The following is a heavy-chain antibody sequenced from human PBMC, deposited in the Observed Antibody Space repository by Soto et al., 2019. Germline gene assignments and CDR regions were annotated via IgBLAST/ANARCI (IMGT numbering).Heavy chain of an antibody. D-gene: IGHD3-3*01. V-gene: IGHV3-7*01. CDR2: IKQDGSEK. CDR3: ARDLHDFWSGPPYYYYGMDV. J-gene: IGHJ6*02. Sequence: GGSLRLSCAASGFTFSSYWMSWVRKAPGKGLEWVANIKQDGSEKYYVDSVKGRFTISRDNAKNSLYLQMNSLRAEDTAVYYCARDLHDFWSGPPYYYYGMDVWGQGTTVTVSS. CDR1: GFTFSSYW.